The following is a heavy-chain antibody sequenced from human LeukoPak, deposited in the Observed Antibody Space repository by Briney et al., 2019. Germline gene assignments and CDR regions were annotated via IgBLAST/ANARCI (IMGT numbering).Heavy chain of an antibody. D-gene: IGHD3-10*01. J-gene: IGHJ4*02. V-gene: IGHV3-23*01. Sequence: GGSLRLSCVVSGISLSNYGMTWVRQAPGKGLEWVSYISERGGGTMYADSVKSRFTISRDTSLNTLYLQMNNLRAEDTAVYFCAKRGVVIRGILVIGYHQEAYHYDFWGQGVMVTVSS. CDR2: ISERGGGT. CDR3: AKRGVVIRGILVIGYHQEAYHYDF. CDR1: GISLSNYG.